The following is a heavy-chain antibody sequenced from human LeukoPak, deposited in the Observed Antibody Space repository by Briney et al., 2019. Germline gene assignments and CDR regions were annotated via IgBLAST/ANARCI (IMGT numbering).Heavy chain of an antibody. D-gene: IGHD2-2*01. J-gene: IGHJ4*02. CDR3: ARDCSSTSCYLIPPYDY. CDR2: ISSSSSYI. CDR1: GFTFSSYS. V-gene: IGHV3-21*01. Sequence: GGSLRLSCAASGFTFSSYSMNWVRQAPGKGLEWVSYISSSSSYIYYADSVKGRFTISRDNAKNSLYLQLNSLRAEDTAVYYCARDCSSTSCYLIPPYDYWGQGTLVTVSS.